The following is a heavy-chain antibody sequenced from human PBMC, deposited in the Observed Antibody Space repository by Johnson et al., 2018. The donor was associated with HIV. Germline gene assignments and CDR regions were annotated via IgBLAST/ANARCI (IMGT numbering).Heavy chain of an antibody. CDR1: GFTVSSNY. J-gene: IGHJ3*02. CDR2: NWNGGDT. D-gene: IGHD1-26*01. CDR3: AKVGPIVGYAFDI. V-gene: IGHV3-53*01. Sequence: VPLVESGGGLIQPGGSLRLSCAASGFTVSSNYMSWVRQAPGKGLEWVSDVNWNGGDTAYADSVRGRFSISRNNAKNSLYLQLNSLRAEDTAVYYCAKVGPIVGYAFDIWGQGTMVTVSS.